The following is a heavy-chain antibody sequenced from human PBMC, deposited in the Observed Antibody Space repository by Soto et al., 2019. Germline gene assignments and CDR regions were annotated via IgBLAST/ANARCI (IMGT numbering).Heavy chain of an antibody. D-gene: IGHD3-16*01. V-gene: IGHV3-64D*08. CDR2: ISSNGGST. CDR1: GFTFSSYA. CDR3: VNYDYPYYYGMDV. Sequence: GGSLRLSCSASGFTFSSYALHLGRQAPWKGLEYVAVISSNGGSTYYAASVNGSFTISRDISKNTLFLQMSSLRAEDTVLFYCVNYDYPYYYGMDVWGQGTRVTVPS. J-gene: IGHJ6*02.